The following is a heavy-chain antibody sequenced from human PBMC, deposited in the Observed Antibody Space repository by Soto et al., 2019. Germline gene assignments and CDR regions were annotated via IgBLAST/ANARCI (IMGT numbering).Heavy chain of an antibody. V-gene: IGHV1-18*01. D-gene: IGHD2-15*01. CDR3: ARDCSGGSCSSYFDY. J-gene: IGHJ4*02. CDR1: GYTFTSYG. CDR2: ISAYNGNT. Sequence: ASVKVSCKASGYTFTSYGISWVRQAPGQGLEWMGWISAYNGNTNYAQKLQGRVTMTTDTSTSTAYMELRSLRSDDTAVYYCARDCSGGSCSSYFDYWGQGTLVTVSS.